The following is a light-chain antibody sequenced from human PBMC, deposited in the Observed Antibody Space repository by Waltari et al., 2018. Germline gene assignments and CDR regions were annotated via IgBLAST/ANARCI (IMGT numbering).Light chain of an antibody. CDR2: RDS. J-gene: IGLJ6*01. V-gene: IGLV3-9*01. Sequence: SYELTQPLSVSVALGPTARITRWGNNIGRKNVHWYQQKPGQAPVLVIYRDSNRPSGIPERFSGSNSGNTATLTISRAQAGDEADYYCQVWDNSTFNVFGSGTKVTVL. CDR1: NIGRKN. CDR3: QVWDNSTFNV.